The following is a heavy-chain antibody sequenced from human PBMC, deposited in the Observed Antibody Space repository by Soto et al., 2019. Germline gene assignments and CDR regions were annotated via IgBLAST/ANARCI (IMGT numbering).Heavy chain of an antibody. CDR1: AYTVTNYG. V-gene: IGHV1-18*01. CDR2: ISAYNGNI. CDR3: ARSGSSWNLREFDS. D-gene: IGHD6-13*01. Sequence: AGNVPCTAYAYTVTNYGISSVRQAPGQGLEWMGWISAYNGNINYAQKFRGRVTMTTDTSKSSAYLEVRSLRSDDTAVYYCARSGSSWNLREFDSWGQGTLVTVPQ. J-gene: IGHJ4*02.